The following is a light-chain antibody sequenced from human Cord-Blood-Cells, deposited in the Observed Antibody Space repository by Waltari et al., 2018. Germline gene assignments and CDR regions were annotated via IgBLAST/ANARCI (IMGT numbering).Light chain of an antibody. CDR2: DVS. Sequence: QPASVSGSPGQSITISCTGTSSDVGGYNYVSWYQQHPGKAPKLMIYDVSNRPSGVSNRFSGSKSGNTASLTISGLQAEDEADYYCSSYTSSSTLVFGTGTKVTVL. CDR3: SSYTSSSTLV. V-gene: IGLV2-14*01. J-gene: IGLJ1*01. CDR1: SSDVGGYNY.